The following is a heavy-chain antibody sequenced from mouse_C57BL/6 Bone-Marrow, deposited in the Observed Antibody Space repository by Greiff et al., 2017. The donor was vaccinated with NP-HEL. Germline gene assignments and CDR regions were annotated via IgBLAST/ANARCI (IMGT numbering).Heavy chain of an antibody. CDR1: GYTFTSYW. V-gene: IGHV1-55*01. CDR3: AREGAYDGPLWRFAY. J-gene: IGHJ3*01. CDR2: IYPGSGST. D-gene: IGHD2-3*01. Sequence: QVQLQQPGAELVKPGASVKMSCKASGYTFTSYWITWVKQRPGQGLEWIGDIYPGSGSTNYNEKFKSKATLTVDTSSSTAYMQLSSLTSEDSAVYYCAREGAYDGPLWRFAYWGQGTLVTVSA.